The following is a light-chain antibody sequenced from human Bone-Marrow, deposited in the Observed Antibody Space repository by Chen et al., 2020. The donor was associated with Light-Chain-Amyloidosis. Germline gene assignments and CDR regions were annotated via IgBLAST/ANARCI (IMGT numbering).Light chain of an antibody. J-gene: IGLJ3*02. CDR1: SGDVGGYYF. CDR2: DVS. Sequence: QTALTQPPSVSGSPGQSTPISCTGTSGDVGGYYFVSWYQQHPGKAPQLIIYDVSKRPPGVPYRFSGSKSGNTASLTVHGLQAEDEADYYCSSYAGSYTWVFGGGTKLTVL. CDR3: SSYAGSYTWV. V-gene: IGLV2-11*01.